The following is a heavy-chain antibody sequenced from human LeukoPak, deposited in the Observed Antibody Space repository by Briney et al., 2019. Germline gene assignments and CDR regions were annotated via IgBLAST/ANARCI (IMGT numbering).Heavy chain of an antibody. Sequence: SETLSLTCTVSGGSISGYYWSWIRQPPGKGLEWIGEINHSGSTNYNPSLKSRVTISVDASKNQFSLKLSSVTAADTAVYYCARGLGSYSGHAMSWFDPWGQGTLVTVSS. D-gene: IGHD1-26*01. V-gene: IGHV4-34*01. CDR2: INHSGST. CDR1: GGSISGYY. CDR3: ARGLGSYSGHAMSWFDP. J-gene: IGHJ5*02.